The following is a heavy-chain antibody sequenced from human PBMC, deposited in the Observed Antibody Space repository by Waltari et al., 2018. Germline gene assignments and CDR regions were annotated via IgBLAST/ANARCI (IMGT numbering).Heavy chain of an antibody. D-gene: IGHD4-17*01. CDR2: IYNDDT. CDR3: ARDWNGDYIFDN. V-gene: IGHV3-66*01. CDR1: GFTVSSNY. J-gene: IGHJ4*02. Sequence: EVQLVASGGGLVQPGGSLRLSCAASGFTVSSNYMTWVSQAPMKVLEWVSGIYNDDTYYADSVKGRFTISRDNSKNTVYLQMSSLRVEDTAVYYCARDWNGDYIFDNWGQGTLVTVSS.